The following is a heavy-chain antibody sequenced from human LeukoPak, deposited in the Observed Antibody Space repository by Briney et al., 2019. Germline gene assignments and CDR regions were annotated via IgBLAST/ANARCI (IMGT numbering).Heavy chain of an antibody. Sequence: PSETLSLTCTVSGGSISSSSYYWGWIRQPPGKGLEWIGSIYYSGSTYYNPSLKSRVTISVDTSKNQFSLKLSSVTAADPAVYYCARRDRWYHDAFDIWGQGTMVTVSS. CDR1: GGSISSSSYY. CDR2: IYYSGST. J-gene: IGHJ3*02. CDR3: ARRDRWYHDAFDI. D-gene: IGHD6-13*01. V-gene: IGHV4-39*01.